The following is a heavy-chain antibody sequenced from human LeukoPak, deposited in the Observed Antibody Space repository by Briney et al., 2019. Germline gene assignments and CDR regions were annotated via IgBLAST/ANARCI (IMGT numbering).Heavy chain of an antibody. Sequence: SETLSLTCTVSGGSISSYYWSWIRQPPGKGLEWIGYIYYSGSTNYNPSLKSRVTISVDTSKNQFSLKLSSVTAADTAVYYCARVVGIVVVPAAPIFDYWGQGTLVTVSS. CDR2: IYYSGST. J-gene: IGHJ4*02. CDR3: ARVVGIVVVPAAPIFDY. D-gene: IGHD2-2*03. CDR1: GGSISSYY. V-gene: IGHV4-59*08.